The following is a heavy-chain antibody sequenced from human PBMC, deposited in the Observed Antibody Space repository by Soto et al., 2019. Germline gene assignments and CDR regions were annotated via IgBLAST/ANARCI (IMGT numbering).Heavy chain of an antibody. CDR2: INHSGST. CDR1: GGSFSGYY. V-gene: IGHV4-34*01. D-gene: IGHD1-1*01. J-gene: IGHJ6*03. CDR3: ARGYWNQSKIYYYDSYYMDV. Sequence: QVQLQQWGAGLLKPSETLSLTCAVYGGSFSGYYWSWIRQPPGKGLEWIGEINHSGSTNYNPSLTSRVPILVDTSKNQFSLKQSSVTAADTAVYYGARGYWNQSKIYYYDSYYMDVWGKGTTVTVSS.